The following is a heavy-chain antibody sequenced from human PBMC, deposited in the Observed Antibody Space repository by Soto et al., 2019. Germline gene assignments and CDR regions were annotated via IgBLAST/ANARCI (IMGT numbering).Heavy chain of an antibody. CDR1: GFTFSSYA. J-gene: IGHJ6*02. D-gene: IGHD1-1*01. V-gene: IGHV3-23*01. CDR2: ISGSGGST. CDR3: AKGIGIPYYYGMDV. Sequence: GGSLRLSCAASGFTFSSYAMSWVRQAPGKGLEWVSAISGSGGSTYYADSVKGRFTISRDNSKNTLYLQMNSLRAEDTAVYYCAKGIGIPYYYGMDVWGQGTTVTVSS.